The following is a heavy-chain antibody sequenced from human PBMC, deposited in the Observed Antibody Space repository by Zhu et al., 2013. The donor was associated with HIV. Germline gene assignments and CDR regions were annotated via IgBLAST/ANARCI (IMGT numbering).Heavy chain of an antibody. CDR2: INPSGGST. CDR3: ARVQWRSGTNSDFDS. V-gene: IGHV1-46*01. Sequence: QVRLVQSGAEVRKPGASVKVSCKASGYTFSTYYMHWVRQAPGQGLEWMGIINPSGGSTKYEQKFQGRLTMTRDTTTSTDFMELRSLRSDDTAVYYCARVQWRSGTNSDFDSWGQGTLVTVSS. J-gene: IGHJ4*02. D-gene: IGHD6-19*01. CDR1: GYTFSTYY.